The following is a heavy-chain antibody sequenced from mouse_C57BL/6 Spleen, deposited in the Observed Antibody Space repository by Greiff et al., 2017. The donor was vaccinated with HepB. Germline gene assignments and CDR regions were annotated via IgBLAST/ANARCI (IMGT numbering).Heavy chain of an antibody. D-gene: IGHD3-1*01. CDR2: IHPNSGST. J-gene: IGHJ3*01. CDR3: ATPGLLGPFAY. Sequence: QVQLQQPGAELVKPGASVKLSCKASGYTFTSYWMHWVKQRPGQGLEWIGMIHPNSGSTNYNEKFKSKATLTVDKSSSTAYMQLSSLTSADSAVYYCATPGLLGPFAYWGQGTLVTVSA. V-gene: IGHV1-64*01. CDR1: GYTFTSYW.